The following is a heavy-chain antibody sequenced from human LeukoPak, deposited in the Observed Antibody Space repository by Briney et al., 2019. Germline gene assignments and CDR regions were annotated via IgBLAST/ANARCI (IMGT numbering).Heavy chain of an antibody. CDR3: ARELYDFWSGYYKGSHLHY. V-gene: IGHV3-30*03. Sequence: QPGGSLRLSCAASGFTFSSYGMHWVRQAPGKGLEWVAVISYDGSNKYYADSVKGRFTISRDNAKNTLYLQMNSLRAEDTAVYYCARELYDFWSGYYKGSHLHYWGQGTQVTVSS. CDR2: ISYDGSNK. J-gene: IGHJ4*02. D-gene: IGHD3-3*01. CDR1: GFTFSSYG.